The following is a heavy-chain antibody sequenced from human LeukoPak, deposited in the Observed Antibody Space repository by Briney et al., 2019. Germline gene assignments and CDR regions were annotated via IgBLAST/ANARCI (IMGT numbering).Heavy chain of an antibody. CDR3: ARARRPFMVDC. CDR1: GFTFSSYA. J-gene: IGHJ4*02. D-gene: IGHD4/OR15-4a*01. V-gene: IGHV4-59*01. CDR2: IYYSGGT. Sequence: GSLRLSCAVSGFTFSSYAMSWVRQAPGKGLEWIGYIYYSGGTNYNPSLKSRVTISVDTSKNQFSLKLSSVTAADTAVYYCARARRPFMVDCWGQGTLVTVSS.